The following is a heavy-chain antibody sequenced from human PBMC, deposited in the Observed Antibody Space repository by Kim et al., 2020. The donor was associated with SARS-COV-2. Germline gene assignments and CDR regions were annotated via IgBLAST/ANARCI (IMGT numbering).Heavy chain of an antibody. V-gene: IGHV4-59*13. D-gene: IGHD6-19*01. CDR1: GGSISSYY. CDR2: IYYSGST. Sequence: SETLFLTCTVSGGSISSYYWSWIRQPPGKGLEWIGYIYYSGSTNYNPSLKSRVTISVDTSKNQFSLKLSSVTAADTAVYYCARDQGIAVAGRVVDGYGMDVWGQGTTVTVSS. CDR3: ARDQGIAVAGRVVDGYGMDV. J-gene: IGHJ6*02.